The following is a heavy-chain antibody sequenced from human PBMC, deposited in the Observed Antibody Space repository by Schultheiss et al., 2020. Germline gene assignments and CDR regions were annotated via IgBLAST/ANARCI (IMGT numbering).Heavy chain of an antibody. V-gene: IGHV3-30*18. Sequence: GGSLRLSCAASGFTFSSYGMHWVRQAPGKGLEWVAVISYDGSNKYYADSVKGRFTISRDNSKNTLYLQMNSLRAEDTAVYYCAKDRGYSYGRYYYYYGMDVWGQGTTVTVPS. CDR3: AKDRGYSYGRYYYYYGMDV. CDR2: ISYDGSNK. CDR1: GFTFSSYG. J-gene: IGHJ6*02. D-gene: IGHD5-18*01.